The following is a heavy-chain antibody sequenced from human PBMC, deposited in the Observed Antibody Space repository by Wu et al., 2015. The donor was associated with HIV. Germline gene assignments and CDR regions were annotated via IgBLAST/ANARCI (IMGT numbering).Heavy chain of an antibody. D-gene: IGHD3-22*01. CDR3: ASARAVHYDHSGYFGYFHH. CDR1: GGTFSSNA. Sequence: QVQLVQSGAEVKKPGSSVKVSCKASGGTFSSNAINWVRQAPGQGLEWMGGIIPIFDTTNYAQKFQGRVTFTADESTSTAYMELSSLKSEDTAVYFCASARAVHYDHSGYFGYFHHLGPGTRGPPSPQ. J-gene: IGHJ1*01. V-gene: IGHV1-69*12. CDR2: IIPIFDTT.